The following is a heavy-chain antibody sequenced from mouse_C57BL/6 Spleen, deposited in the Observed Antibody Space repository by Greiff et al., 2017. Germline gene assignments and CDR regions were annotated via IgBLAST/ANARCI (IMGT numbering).Heavy chain of an antibody. Sequence: VQLQQPGAELVMPGASVKLSCKASGYTFTSYWMHWVKQRPGQGLEWIGEIDPSDSYTNYNQKFKGKSTLTVDKSSSTAYMQLSSLTSEDSAVYYCARMDGYPAYWGQGTLVTVSA. D-gene: IGHD2-3*01. CDR3: ARMDGYPAY. CDR2: IDPSDSYT. J-gene: IGHJ3*01. CDR1: GYTFTSYW. V-gene: IGHV1-69*01.